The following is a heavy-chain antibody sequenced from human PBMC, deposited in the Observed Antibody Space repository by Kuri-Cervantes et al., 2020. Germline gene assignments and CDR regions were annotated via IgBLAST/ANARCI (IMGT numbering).Heavy chain of an antibody. V-gene: IGHV4-59*01. CDR2: IYYSGSI. CDR1: GYSLSRYY. J-gene: IGHJ6*03. D-gene: IGHD2-15*01. Sequence: SETLSLTCSVSGYSLSRYYWSWIRQPPGKGLEWIGCIYYSGSINFNPSLKTRVTMSEDTSKNQFSLRLHTATAADTDKYFCARGIIVEPGAPKYYYMDVWGKGTSVTVSS. CDR3: ARGIIVEPGAPKYYYMDV.